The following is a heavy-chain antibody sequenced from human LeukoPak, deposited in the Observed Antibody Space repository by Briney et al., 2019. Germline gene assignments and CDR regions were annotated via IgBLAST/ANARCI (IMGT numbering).Heavy chain of an antibody. J-gene: IGHJ4*02. CDR3: ARGGWSSSWIDYFDY. D-gene: IGHD6-6*01. CDR2: ISYDGSNK. V-gene: IGHV3-30*04. CDR1: GFTFSSYA. Sequence: GGSLRLSCAASGFTFSSYAMHWVRQAPGKGLEWVAVISYDGSNKYYADSVKGRFTISRDNSKNTLYLQMNSLRAEDTAVYYCARGGWSSSWIDYFDYWSQGTLVTVSS.